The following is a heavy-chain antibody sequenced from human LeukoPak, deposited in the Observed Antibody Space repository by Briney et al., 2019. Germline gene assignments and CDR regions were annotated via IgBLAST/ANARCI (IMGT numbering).Heavy chain of an antibody. D-gene: IGHD3-16*01. Sequence: GESLQISCKASGYTFTHQWIGWVRQKSGSGVEWMGIIYPRDSDTRYSPSFQGHVTISADTSINTAYLEWSRLEASDTGIYYCARYSDLIGAIWGQGTLVSVSS. CDR1: GYTFTHQW. J-gene: IGHJ4*02. CDR3: ARYSDLIGAI. V-gene: IGHV5-51*01. CDR2: IYPRDSDT.